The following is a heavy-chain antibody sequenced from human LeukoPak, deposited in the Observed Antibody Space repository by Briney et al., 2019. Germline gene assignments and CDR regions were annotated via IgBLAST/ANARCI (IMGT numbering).Heavy chain of an antibody. CDR3: ARAARYCSGGSCYLGY. Sequence: GASVKVSCKASGYTFTSYYMHWVRQAPGQGLEWMGIINPSGGSTSYAQKFQGRVTMTRDTSTSTVYMELSSLRSEDTAVYYCARAARYCSGGSCYLGYWGQGTLVTVSS. J-gene: IGHJ4*02. CDR2: INPSGGST. V-gene: IGHV1-46*01. D-gene: IGHD2-15*01. CDR1: GYTFTSYY.